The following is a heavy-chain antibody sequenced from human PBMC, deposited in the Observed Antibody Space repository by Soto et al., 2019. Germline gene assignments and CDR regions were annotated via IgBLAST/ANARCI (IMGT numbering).Heavy chain of an antibody. CDR1: GYTFTSYG. CDR2: ISAYNGST. Sequence: ASVKVSCKASGYTFTSYGISWVRQAPGQGLEWMGWISAYNGSTNYAQKLQRRVTMTTDTSTSTAYMELRSLRSDDTAVYYCARGRGFWSGYSTDDDAFDIWGQGTMATVSS. V-gene: IGHV1-18*01. CDR3: ARGRGFWSGYSTDDDAFDI. J-gene: IGHJ3*02. D-gene: IGHD3-3*01.